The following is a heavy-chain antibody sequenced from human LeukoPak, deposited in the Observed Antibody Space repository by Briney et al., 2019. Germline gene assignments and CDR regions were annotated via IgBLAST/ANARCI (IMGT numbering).Heavy chain of an antibody. CDR3: ATQAGYLFDY. CDR2: ISSSGSTI. CDR1: GFTFSSYE. Sequence: GGSLRLSCAASGFTFSSYEMTWVRQAPGKGLEWVSYISSSGSTIYYADSVKGRFTISRDNAKNSLYLQMNSLRAEDTAVYYCATQAGYLFDYWGQGTLVTVSS. J-gene: IGHJ4*02. V-gene: IGHV3-48*03. D-gene: IGHD5-18*01.